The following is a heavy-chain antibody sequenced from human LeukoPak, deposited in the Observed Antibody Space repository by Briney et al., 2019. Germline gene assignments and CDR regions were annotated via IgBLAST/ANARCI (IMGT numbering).Heavy chain of an antibody. CDR3: ARSIPYGTTWYGRSDY. V-gene: IGHV3-7*03. J-gene: IGHJ4*02. CDR2: IKPDGTTK. D-gene: IGHD6-13*01. Sequence: GGSLRLSRAASGFTFSSYAMSWVRQAPGKGLEWVANIKPDGTTKFYVDSVKGRFTISRDNALNSLYLQMNSLRAEDTAIYYCARSIPYGTTWYGRSDYWGQGTLVTVSS. CDR1: GFTFSSYA.